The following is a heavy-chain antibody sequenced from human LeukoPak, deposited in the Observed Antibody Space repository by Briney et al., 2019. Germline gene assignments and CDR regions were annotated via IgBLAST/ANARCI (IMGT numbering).Heavy chain of an antibody. CDR3: AAGPIAVAGRFDY. D-gene: IGHD6-19*01. Sequence: PSETLSLTCTVSGGSISSYYWSWIRQPPGKGLEWIGYIYYSGSTNYNPSLKSRVTISVDTSKNQFSLKLSSVTAADTAVYYCAAGPIAVAGRFDYWGQGTLVTVSS. CDR2: IYYSGST. V-gene: IGHV4-59*12. CDR1: GGSISSYY. J-gene: IGHJ4*02.